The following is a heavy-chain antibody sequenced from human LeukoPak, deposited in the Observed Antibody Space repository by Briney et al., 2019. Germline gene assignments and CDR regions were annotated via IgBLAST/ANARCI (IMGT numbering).Heavy chain of an antibody. CDR3: ARFYRTMVRGVMVAWFDP. J-gene: IGHJ5*02. D-gene: IGHD3-10*01. CDR2: INHSGST. V-gene: IGHV4-34*01. CDR1: GGSFSGYY. Sequence: SETLSLTCAVYGGSFSGYYWTWIRQPPGKGLEWIGEINHSGSTNYNPSLKSRVTISVDTSKNQFSLKLSSVTAADTAVYYCARFYRTMVRGVMVAWFDPWGQGTLVTVSS.